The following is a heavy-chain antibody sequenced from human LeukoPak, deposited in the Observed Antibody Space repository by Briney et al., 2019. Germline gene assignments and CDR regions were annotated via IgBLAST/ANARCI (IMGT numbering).Heavy chain of an antibody. CDR3: ARVPYGSGSYYPYY. D-gene: IGHD3-10*01. J-gene: IGHJ4*02. V-gene: IGHV3-21*01. CDR2: SSSSSSHI. Sequence: TFSSSSSSHIYYADSVKGRFTISRDNAKNSLYLQMNSLRAEDTAVYYCARVPYGSGSYYPYYWGQGTLVTVSS.